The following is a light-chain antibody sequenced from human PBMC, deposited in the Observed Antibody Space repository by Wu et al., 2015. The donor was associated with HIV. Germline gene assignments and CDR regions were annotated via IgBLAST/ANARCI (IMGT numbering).Light chain of an antibody. Sequence: EIVLTQSPGTLSLSPGERATLSCRASQSVSSSYLAWYQQKPGQAPRLLIYGASSRATGIPDRFSGSGSGTDFTLTISRLEPEDFAVYYCQQSLEFGQGTKVEIK. CDR1: QSVSSSY. CDR3: QQSLE. V-gene: IGKV3-20*01. CDR2: GAS. J-gene: IGKJ1*01.